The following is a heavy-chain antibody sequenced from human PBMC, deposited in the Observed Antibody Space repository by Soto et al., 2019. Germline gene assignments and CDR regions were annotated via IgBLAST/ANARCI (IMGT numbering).Heavy chain of an antibody. J-gene: IGHJ6*02. CDR1: GFTFSSYA. V-gene: IGHV3-23*01. Sequence: EVQLLESGGGLVQPGGSLRLSCAASGFTFSSYAMSWVRQAPGKGLEWVSAISGSGGSTYYPDSVKGRFTISRDNSKNTLYLQMNILRAEYTAVYYCAKEEYSSSWYTRSLVDYYGMDVWGQGTTVTVSS. CDR3: AKEEYSSSWYTRSLVDYYGMDV. CDR2: ISGSGGST. D-gene: IGHD6-13*01.